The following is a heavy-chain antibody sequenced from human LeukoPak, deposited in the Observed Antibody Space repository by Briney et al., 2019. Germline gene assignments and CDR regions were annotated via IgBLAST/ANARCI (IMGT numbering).Heavy chain of an antibody. D-gene: IGHD5-18*01. CDR3: ARERSTQLWFFDY. CDR2: IYYSGST. V-gene: IGHV4-31*01. CDR1: VDSISSGGYY. J-gene: IGHJ4*02. Sequence: PSQTLSLTCTVSVDSISSGGYYWSWIRQHPGKGLEWIGYIYYSGSTYYNPSLKSQVTISVDTSKNQFSLKLSSVTAADTAVYYCARERSTQLWFFDYWGQGTLVTVSS.